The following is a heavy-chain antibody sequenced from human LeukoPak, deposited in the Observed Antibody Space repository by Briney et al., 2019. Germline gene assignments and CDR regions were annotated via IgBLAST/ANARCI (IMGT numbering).Heavy chain of an antibody. Sequence: GASVKVSCKASGYTFTGSYLHWVRQAPGQGLGWMGWIHPDSGGTNYAQRFQGRVTLTRDTSISTAYMELSRLRSDDSAVYYCTREDYWGQGTLVTVSS. CDR2: IHPDSGGT. V-gene: IGHV1-2*02. J-gene: IGHJ4*02. CDR3: TREDY. CDR1: GYTFTGSY.